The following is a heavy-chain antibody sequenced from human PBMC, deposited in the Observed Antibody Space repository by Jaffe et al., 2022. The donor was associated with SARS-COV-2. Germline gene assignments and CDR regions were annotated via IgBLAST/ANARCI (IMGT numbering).Heavy chain of an antibody. J-gene: IGHJ4*02. CDR1: GFTFSNAW. D-gene: IGHD1-26*01. CDR2: IKSHPDGGTT. Sequence: EEQLVESGGGLVKPGGSLRLSCVGSGFTFSNAWMNWVRQAPGKGLEWVGRIKSHPDGGTTDYAAPGRGKFTISRDDSKNTVYLQMNSLKSEDTAVYYCSTGSHPDNWGQGTLVAVSS. V-gene: IGHV3-15*01. CDR3: STGSHPDN.